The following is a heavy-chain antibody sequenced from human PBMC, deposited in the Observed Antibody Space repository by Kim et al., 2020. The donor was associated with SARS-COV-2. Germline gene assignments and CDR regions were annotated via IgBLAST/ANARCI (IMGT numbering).Heavy chain of an antibody. CDR3: AAGGYDMKYYSYYGMDV. V-gene: IGHV3-23*01. Sequence: VKGRFTISRAKSKNTLYLKMNSLRAENTAVYYCAAGGYDMKYYSYYGMDVWGQGTTVTVSS. D-gene: IGHD5-12*01. J-gene: IGHJ6*02.